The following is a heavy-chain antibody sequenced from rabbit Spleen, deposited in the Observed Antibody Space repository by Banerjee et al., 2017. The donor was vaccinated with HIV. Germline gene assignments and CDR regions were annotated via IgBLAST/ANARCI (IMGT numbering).Heavy chain of an antibody. Sequence: QSLEESGGDLVKPGASLTLTCTASGVSFSANSYMYWVRQAPGKGLEWIGYIDPVFGITYYANWVNGRFSISRENAQNMVFLQMTSLTAADTAPYFCARDGAGGSYFALWGPGTLVTVS. D-gene: IGHD8-1*01. J-gene: IGHJ4*01. V-gene: IGHV1S40*01. CDR3: ARDGAGGSYFAL. CDR1: GVSFSANSY. CDR2: IDPVFGIT.